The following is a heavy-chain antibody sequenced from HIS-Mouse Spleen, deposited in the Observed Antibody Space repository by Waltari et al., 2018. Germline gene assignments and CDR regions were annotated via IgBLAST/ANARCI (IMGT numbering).Heavy chain of an antibody. CDR3: ARIAEGYTSGWYAFDY. Sequence: QVTLRESGPALVKPTQTLTLTCTFSGFSPSTSGMCVSWIRQPQGKALEWLALIDWDDDKYYSTSLKTRLTISKDTSKNQVVLTMTNMDPVDTATYYCARIAEGYTSGWYAFDYWGQGTLVTVSS. V-gene: IGHV2-70*01. D-gene: IGHD6-19*01. CDR2: IDWDDDK. CDR1: GFSPSTSGMC. J-gene: IGHJ4*02.